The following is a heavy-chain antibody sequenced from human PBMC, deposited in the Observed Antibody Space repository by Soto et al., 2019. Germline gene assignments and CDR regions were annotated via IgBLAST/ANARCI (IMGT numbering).Heavy chain of an antibody. Sequence: SETLSLTCAVSGGSVSSGNYYWSWIRQPPGKGLEWIGYIFHTGTTNYNPSLKSRVTISLDTSMNQFSLKLSSVTPADTAVYYCTRAPVSGSYCFDFWGQGTPVTVS. CDR2: IFHTGTT. D-gene: IGHD1-26*01. J-gene: IGHJ4*02. CDR1: GGSVSSGNYY. CDR3: TRAPVSGSYCFDF. V-gene: IGHV4-61*01.